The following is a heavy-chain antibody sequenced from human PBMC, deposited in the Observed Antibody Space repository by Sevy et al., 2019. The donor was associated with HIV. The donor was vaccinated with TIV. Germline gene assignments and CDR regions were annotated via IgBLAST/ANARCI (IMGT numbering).Heavy chain of an antibody. CDR1: GGTFSSYA. CDR3: ASEYSSSSPTYYYGMDV. V-gene: IGHV1-69*13. CDR2: INPIFGTA. D-gene: IGHD6-6*01. J-gene: IGHJ6*02. Sequence: ASVKVSCKASGGTFSSYAISWVRQAPGQGLEWMGGINPIFGTANYAQKFQGRVTITADESTSTAYMELSSLRSEDTAVYYCASEYSSSSPTYYYGMDVWGQGTTVTVSS.